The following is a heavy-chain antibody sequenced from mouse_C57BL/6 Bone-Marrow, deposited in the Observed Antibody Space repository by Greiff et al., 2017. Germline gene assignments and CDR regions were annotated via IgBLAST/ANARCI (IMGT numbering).Heavy chain of an antibody. D-gene: IGHD2-4*01. CDR1: GYTFTSYG. Sequence: VQLQQSGAELVRPGSSVKMSCKTSGYTFTSYGIHWVKQRPGQGLEWIGYIYPGNGYTEYNEKFKGKATLTADTSSSTAYMQLSSLTSEDSAIYFCARNDYDEDYWGQGTTLTVSS. CDR3: ARNDYDEDY. V-gene: IGHV1-58*01. J-gene: IGHJ2*01. CDR2: IYPGNGYT.